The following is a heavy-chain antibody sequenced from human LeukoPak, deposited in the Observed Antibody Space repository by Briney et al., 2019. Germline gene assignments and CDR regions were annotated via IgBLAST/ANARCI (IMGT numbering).Heavy chain of an antibody. D-gene: IGHD1-26*01. CDR3: ARTTSMSYVGDAFDI. V-gene: IGHV3-74*01. J-gene: IGHJ3*02. CDR2: INSDGSST. CDR1: GFTFSNYW. Sequence: GGSLRLSCAASGFTFSNYWMHWVRQAPGKGLVWVSRINSDGSSTTYADSVKGRFTISRDNAKNTLYLQMNSLRAEDTAVYYCARTTSMSYVGDAFDIWGQGTMVTVSS.